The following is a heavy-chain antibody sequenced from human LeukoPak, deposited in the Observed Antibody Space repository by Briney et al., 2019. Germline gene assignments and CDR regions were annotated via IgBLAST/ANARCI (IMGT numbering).Heavy chain of an antibody. CDR2: ISTYNGNK. D-gene: IGHD2-8*01. Sequence: ASVKVSCKASGYTFTSYGISWVRQAPGQGLEWMGWISTYNGNKNYAQKLQGRVTMTTDTSTSTDYMELRSLRSDDTAVYYCARDRVFSSRSVLMVYAMGYWGQGTLVTVSS. V-gene: IGHV1-18*01. CDR1: GYTFTSYG. CDR3: ARDRVFSSRSVLMVYAMGY. J-gene: IGHJ4*02.